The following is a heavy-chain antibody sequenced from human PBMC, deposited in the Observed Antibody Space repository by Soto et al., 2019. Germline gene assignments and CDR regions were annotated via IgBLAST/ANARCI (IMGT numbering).Heavy chain of an antibody. CDR3: ARLQGYSYGSDIGQDF. Sequence: GGSLRLSCVVSGLTFSNYAMHWVRQAPGKGLEWVAVIVFDGSKEYYADSVKGRFTISRDNSNNTLFLQMSSPRREDSALYYCARLQGYSYGSDIGQDFWGQGTAVTVSS. V-gene: IGHV3-30*04. J-gene: IGHJ4*02. D-gene: IGHD5-18*01. CDR2: IVFDGSKE. CDR1: GLTFSNYA.